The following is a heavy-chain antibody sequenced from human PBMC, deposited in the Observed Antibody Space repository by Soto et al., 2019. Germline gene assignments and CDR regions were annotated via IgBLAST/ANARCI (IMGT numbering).Heavy chain of an antibody. CDR2: ISAYNGNT. D-gene: IGHD3-10*01. V-gene: IGHV1-18*01. CDR1: GDTFTRYG. J-gene: IGHJ6*02. Sequence: QVQLVQSGAEVKKPGASVKVSCKASGDTFTRYGISWVRQAPGQGLEWMGWISAYNGNTNYAQKLQGRVTMTTDTSTSTAYRELRSLRSDDTAVYYCARRSPILGSPTYYYGMDVWGQGTTVTVSS. CDR3: ARRSPILGSPTYYYGMDV.